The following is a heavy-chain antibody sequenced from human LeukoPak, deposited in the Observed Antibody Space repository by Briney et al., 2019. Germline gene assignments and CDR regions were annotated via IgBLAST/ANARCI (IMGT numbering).Heavy chain of an antibody. CDR1: GFALSSHW. V-gene: IGHV3-7*03. CDR3: ARNNGMDV. J-gene: IGHJ6*02. CDR2: VNRDGSET. Sequence: QSGGSLRLSCAASGFALSSHWMTWVRQVPGRGPEWVANVNRDGSETYYLDSVTGRFTISKDNAKNSLYLQMNSLRAEDTALYHCARNNGMDVWGQGTTVIVSS.